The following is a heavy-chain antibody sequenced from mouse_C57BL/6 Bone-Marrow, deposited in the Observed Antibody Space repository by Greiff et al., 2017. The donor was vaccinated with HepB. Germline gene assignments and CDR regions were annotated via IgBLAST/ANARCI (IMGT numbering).Heavy chain of an antibody. CDR2: ISSGSSTI. Sequence: DVKLVESGGGLVKPGGSLKLSCAASGFTFSDYGMHWVRQAPEKGLEWVAYISSGSSTIYYADTVKGRFTISRDNAKNTLFLQMTSLRSEDTAMYYCARRDYRGFAYWGQGTLVTVSA. D-gene: IGHD2-13*01. CDR3: ARRDYRGFAY. J-gene: IGHJ3*01. CDR1: GFTFSDYG. V-gene: IGHV5-17*01.